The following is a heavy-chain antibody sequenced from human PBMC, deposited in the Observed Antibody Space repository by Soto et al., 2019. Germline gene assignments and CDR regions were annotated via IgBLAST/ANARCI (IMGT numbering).Heavy chain of an antibody. CDR2: IIPIFGTA. CDR3: ARGRYYYDSSGYYAFDI. V-gene: IGHV1-69*12. D-gene: IGHD3-22*01. CDR1: GGTFSSYA. J-gene: IGHJ3*02. Sequence: QVQLVQSGAEVKKPGSSVKVSCKASGGTFSSYAISWVRQAPGQGLEWMGGIIPIFGTANYAQKFQGRVTITADESTSTAYMELSSLGSEDTAVYYCARGRYYYDSSGYYAFDIWGQGTMVTVSS.